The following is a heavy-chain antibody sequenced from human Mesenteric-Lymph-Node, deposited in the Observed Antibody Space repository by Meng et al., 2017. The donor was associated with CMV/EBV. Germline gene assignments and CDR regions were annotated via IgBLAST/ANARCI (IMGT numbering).Heavy chain of an antibody. V-gene: IGHV3-23*01. CDR2: ISGSGGST. Sequence: GESLKISCAASGFTFSRFAMSWVRQAPGKGLESVSAISGSGGSTYYADSVRGRFTISRDNSKNTAYLQMNSLRAEDTAVYYCARGIAVSRVHYYYGMDVWGQGTTVTVSS. J-gene: IGHJ6*02. CDR3: ARGIAVSRVHYYYGMDV. D-gene: IGHD6-19*01. CDR1: GFTFSRFA.